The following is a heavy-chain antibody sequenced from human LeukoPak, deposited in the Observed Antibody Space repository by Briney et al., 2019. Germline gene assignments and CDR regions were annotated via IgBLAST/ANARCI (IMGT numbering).Heavy chain of an antibody. Sequence: GGSLRLSCAASGFTFSNAWMSWVRQAPGKGLEWVGRIKSKTDGGTTDYAAPVEGRFTISRDDSKNTLYLQMNSLKTEDTAVYYCTAQPESWDSSGWYVGYMSKYYYYYYGMDVWGQGTTVTVSS. CDR1: GFTFSNAW. V-gene: IGHV3-15*01. D-gene: IGHD6-19*01. CDR2: IKSKTDGGTT. CDR3: TAQPESWDSSGWYVGYMSKYYYYYYGMDV. J-gene: IGHJ6*02.